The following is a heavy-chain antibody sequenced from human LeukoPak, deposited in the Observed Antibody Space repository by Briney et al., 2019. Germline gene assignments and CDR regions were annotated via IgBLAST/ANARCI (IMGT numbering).Heavy chain of an antibody. J-gene: IGHJ3*02. CDR3: ARHVTDAGPLNAVHI. CDR2: IYPSESDN. D-gene: IGHD2-21*02. Sequence: GGSPKPPFQGSGYRFTNYWIGWVRPIAEKGVEWMGIIYPSESDNRYSPSFQGKITFSDDKYVSTDYLQCSSMNTPDPALYFLARHVTDAGPLNAVHIWGQGTMVIVSS. V-gene: IGHV5-51*01. CDR1: GYRFTNYW.